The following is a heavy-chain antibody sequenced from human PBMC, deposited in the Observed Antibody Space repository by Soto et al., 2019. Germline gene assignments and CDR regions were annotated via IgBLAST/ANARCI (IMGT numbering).Heavy chain of an antibody. J-gene: IGHJ4*02. CDR3: ARDSGGLESEFDY. V-gene: IGHV4-31*03. CDR1: GGSISSGGYY. CDR2: IYYSGST. Sequence: QVQLQESGPGLVKPSQTLSLTCTVSGGSISSGGYYWSWIRQHPGKGLEWIGYIYYSGSTYYNPSLTSRFTISVDTSKNQFSLKLSSVTAADTAVYYCARDSGGLESEFDYWGQGTLVTVSS. D-gene: IGHD1-1*01.